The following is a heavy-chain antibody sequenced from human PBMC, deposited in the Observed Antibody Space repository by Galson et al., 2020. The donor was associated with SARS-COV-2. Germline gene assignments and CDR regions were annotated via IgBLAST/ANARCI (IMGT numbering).Heavy chain of an antibody. CDR3: ARDLGYYYDSSGYPLDSFDI. Sequence: ASVKVSCKASGYTFPGHYMHWVRQAPGQGLEWMGWINPNSGGTNYAQKLQGRVTMNRDTSISTAYMELSRLRSDDTAVYYCARDLGYYYDSSGYPLDSFDIWGQGTMVTVSS. CDR2: INPNSGGT. CDR1: GYTFPGHY. D-gene: IGHD3-22*01. J-gene: IGHJ3*02. V-gene: IGHV1-2*02.